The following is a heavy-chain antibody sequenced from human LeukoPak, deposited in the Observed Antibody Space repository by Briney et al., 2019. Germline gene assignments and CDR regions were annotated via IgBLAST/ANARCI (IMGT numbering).Heavy chain of an antibody. CDR1: GGTFSSYA. D-gene: IGHD2-15*01. V-gene: IGHV1-69*01. Sequence: SVKVSCKASGGTFSSYAISWVRQAPGQGLEWMGGIIPIFGTANYAQKFQGRVTITADESTSTAYMELSSLRSEDTAVYYCASTPPRDIVMVVAADDYFDYWGQGTLVTVSS. J-gene: IGHJ4*02. CDR3: ASTPPRDIVMVVAADDYFDY. CDR2: IIPIFGTA.